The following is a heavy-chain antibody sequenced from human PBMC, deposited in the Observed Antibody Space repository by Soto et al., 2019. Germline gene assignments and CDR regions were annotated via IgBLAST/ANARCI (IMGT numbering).Heavy chain of an antibody. J-gene: IGHJ4*02. CDR1: GFTFSSYG. CDR2: ISYDGSNK. Sequence: GGSLRLSCAASGFTFSSYGMHWVRQAPGKGLEWVAVISYDGSNKYYADSVKGRFTISRDNSKNTLYLQMNSLRAEDTAVYYCAKQTGYSSGWYSVLEYYFDYWGQGTLVTVSS. V-gene: IGHV3-30*18. CDR3: AKQTGYSSGWYSVLEYYFDY. D-gene: IGHD6-19*01.